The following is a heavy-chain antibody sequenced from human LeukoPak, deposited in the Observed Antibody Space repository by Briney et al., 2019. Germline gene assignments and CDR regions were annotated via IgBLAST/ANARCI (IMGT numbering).Heavy chain of an antibody. CDR3: ARDPITMVRGVIITNYGMDV. Sequence: ASVKVSCKASGGTFSSYAISWVRQAPGQGLEWMGGIIPIFGTTNSAQKFQGRVTITADKSTSTVYIELSSLRSEDTAVYYCARDPITMVRGVIITNYGMDVWGKGTTVTVSS. CDR1: GGTFSSYA. D-gene: IGHD3-10*01. CDR2: IIPIFGTT. J-gene: IGHJ6*04. V-gene: IGHV1-69*06.